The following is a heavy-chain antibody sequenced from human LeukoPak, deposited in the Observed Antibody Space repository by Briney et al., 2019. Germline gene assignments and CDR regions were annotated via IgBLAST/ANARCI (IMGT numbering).Heavy chain of an antibody. J-gene: IGHJ1*01. Sequence: SETLSLTCTVSGGSISSYYWSWIRQPPGKGLEWIGYIYYSGSNNYNPSPKSRVTISVDTSKNQFSLKLSSVTAADTAVYYCASLGVGAPPEYFQHWGQGTLVTVSS. CDR2: IYYSGSN. CDR3: ASLGVGAPPEYFQH. D-gene: IGHD1-26*01. CDR1: GGSISSYY. V-gene: IGHV4-59*12.